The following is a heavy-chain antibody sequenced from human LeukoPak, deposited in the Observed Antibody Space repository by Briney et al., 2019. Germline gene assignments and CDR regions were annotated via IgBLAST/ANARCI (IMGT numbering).Heavy chain of an antibody. Sequence: SETLSLACTDSGGSISSYYWSWIRQPPGKGLEWIGYIYYSGSANYNPSLKSRVTISVDTSKNQFSLKLSSVTAADTAVYYCARGAPRDYIWGSYRYDWFDPWGQGTLVTVSS. CDR3: ARGAPRDYIWGSYRYDWFDP. CDR2: IYYSGSA. CDR1: GGSISSYY. D-gene: IGHD3-16*02. V-gene: IGHV4-59*01. J-gene: IGHJ5*02.